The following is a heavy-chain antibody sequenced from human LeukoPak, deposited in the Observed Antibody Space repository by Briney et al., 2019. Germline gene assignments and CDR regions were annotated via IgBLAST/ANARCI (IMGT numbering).Heavy chain of an antibody. CDR1: GFTFSSYA. CDR2: ISYDGSNK. Sequence: GRSLRLSCAASGFTFSSYAMHWVRQAPGKGLEWVAVISYDGSNKYYADSVKGRFTISRDNSKNTLYLQMNSLRAEDTAVYSCARDFGTDYYYYMDVWGTGTTVIVSS. V-gene: IGHV3-30-3*01. CDR3: ARDFGTDYYYYMDV. J-gene: IGHJ6*03. D-gene: IGHD2-8*02.